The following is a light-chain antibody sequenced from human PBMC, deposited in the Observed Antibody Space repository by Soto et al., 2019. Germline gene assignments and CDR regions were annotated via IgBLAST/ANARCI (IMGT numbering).Light chain of an antibody. CDR3: QQYGSSLLT. CDR2: GAS. J-gene: IGKJ4*01. V-gene: IGKV3-20*01. CDR1: QSVSSSY. Sequence: EIVLTQSPGTLSLSPGERATISCRASQSVSSSYLAWYQQEPGQAPRLLIYGASSRATGIPDRFSGSGSGTDFTLTISRLEPEDFAVYYCQQYGSSLLTFGGGTKVDIK.